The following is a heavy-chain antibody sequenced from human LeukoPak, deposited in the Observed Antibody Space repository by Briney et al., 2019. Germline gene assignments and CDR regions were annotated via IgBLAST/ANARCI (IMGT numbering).Heavy chain of an antibody. D-gene: IGHD3-9*01. CDR2: INHSGST. J-gene: IGHJ4*02. CDR3: ARGNLGGPTKLRYFDWLFRPPYYFDY. V-gene: IGHV4-34*01. CDR1: GGSFSGYY. Sequence: SETLSLTCAVYGGSFSGYYWSWIRQPPGKGLEWIGEINHSGSTNYNPSLKSRVTISVDTSKNQFSLKLSPVTAADTAVYYCARGNLGGPTKLRYFDWLFRPPYYFDYWGQGTLVTVSS.